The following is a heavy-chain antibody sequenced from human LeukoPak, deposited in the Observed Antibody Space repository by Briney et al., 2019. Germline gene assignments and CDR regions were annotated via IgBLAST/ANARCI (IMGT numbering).Heavy chain of an antibody. V-gene: IGHV3-7*03. CDR2: IKSDGSGI. CDR3: AGGNSMDV. Sequence: GGSLRLSCAVSGFPFSNSWMYWVRQAPGKGLEGVANIKSDGSGISYVDSVKGRFIISRDNARNSLYLQMNSLRDEDTAVYFCAGGNSMDVWGKGTAVTVSS. CDR1: GFPFSNSW. J-gene: IGHJ6*04. D-gene: IGHD1/OR15-1a*01.